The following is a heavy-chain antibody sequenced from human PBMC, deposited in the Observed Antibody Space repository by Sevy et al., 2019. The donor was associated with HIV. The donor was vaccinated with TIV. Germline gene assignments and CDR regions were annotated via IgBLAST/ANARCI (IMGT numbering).Heavy chain of an antibody. CDR1: GFTFGDYC. D-gene: IGHD6-13*01. Sequence: GSLRLSCIASGFTFGDYCMSWVRQAPGKGLEWVAFLKSDVYGGTVDHAASVRGRFVISRDDSKTIAYLQMNDLKTEDTGVYYCTRWKAAQSIFDYWGQGALVTVSS. J-gene: IGHJ4*02. V-gene: IGHV3-49*04. CDR3: TRWKAAQSIFDY. CDR2: LKSDVYGGTV.